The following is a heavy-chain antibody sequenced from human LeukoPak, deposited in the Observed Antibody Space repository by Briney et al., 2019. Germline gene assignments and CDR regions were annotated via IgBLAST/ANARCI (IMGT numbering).Heavy chain of an antibody. CDR3: ARGRTPYYYDSSGYYWWYFQH. CDR1: GGSFSGYY. V-gene: IGHV4-34*01. D-gene: IGHD3-22*01. J-gene: IGHJ1*01. CDR2: INHSGST. Sequence: SETLSLTCAVYGGSFSGYYWSWIRQPPGKGLEWIGEINHSGSTNYNPSLKSRVTISVDTSKNQFSLKLSSATAADTAVYYCARGRTPYYYDSSGYYWWYFQHWGQGTLVTVSS.